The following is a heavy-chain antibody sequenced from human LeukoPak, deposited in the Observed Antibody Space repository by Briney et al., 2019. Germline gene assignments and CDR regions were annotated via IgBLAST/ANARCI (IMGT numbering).Heavy chain of an antibody. J-gene: IGHJ4*02. CDR1: GFTFSSYG. V-gene: IGHV3-30*03. D-gene: IGHD4-4*01. CDR2: ISYDRSNK. CDR3: AISYYSNYGPDY. Sequence: PGGSLRLSCAASGFTFSSYGMHWVRQAPGKGLEWVAVISYDRSNKYYADSVKGRFTISRDNSKNTLYLQMNSLRAEDTAVYYCAISYYSNYGPDYWGQGTLVTVSS.